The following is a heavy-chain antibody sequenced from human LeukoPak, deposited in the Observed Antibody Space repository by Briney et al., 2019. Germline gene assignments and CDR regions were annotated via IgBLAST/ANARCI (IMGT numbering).Heavy chain of an antibody. CDR1: GLTFSNYG. D-gene: IGHD3-22*01. CDR3: AKDGDYHGNTGSYWFDY. J-gene: IGHJ4*02. V-gene: IGHV3-30*18. Sequence: PGGSLRLSCAGSGLTFSNYGMHWVRQVPGKGLEWVAVISYDGSDPYYIDSVKGRFTISRDNSQNTVYLQMNSLRPEDTAVYTCAKDGDYHGNTGSYWFDYWGQGTLVTVSS. CDR2: ISYDGSDP.